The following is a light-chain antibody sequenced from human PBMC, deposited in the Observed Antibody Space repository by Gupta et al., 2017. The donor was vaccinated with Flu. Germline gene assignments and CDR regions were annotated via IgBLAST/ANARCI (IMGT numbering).Light chain of an antibody. CDR1: QSVGTY. CDR3: QKRSNWPPYT. V-gene: IGKV3-11*01. Sequence: EIVLTQSPATLSLSPGERATLSCRASQSVGTYLAWYQQKPGQTPRLLIYDASNRATGIPARFSGSGSGKDFTLTISSLEPEDFAGYYCQKRSNWPPYTFGQGTXLEIK. CDR2: DAS. J-gene: IGKJ2*01.